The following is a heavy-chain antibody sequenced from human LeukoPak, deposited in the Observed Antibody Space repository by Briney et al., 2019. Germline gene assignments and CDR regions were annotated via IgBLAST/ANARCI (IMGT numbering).Heavy chain of an antibody. CDR1: GGSISSSSYY. J-gene: IGHJ4*02. Sequence: SSETLSLTCTVSGGSISSSSYYWGWIRQPPGKGLEWIGSIYFSGSTYYNPSLKSRVTIFVDTSKNQFSLKLSSVTAADTAVYYCARHSIQNWDLDYWGQGTLVTVSS. CDR2: IYFSGST. D-gene: IGHD7-27*01. V-gene: IGHV4-39*01. CDR3: ARHSIQNWDLDY.